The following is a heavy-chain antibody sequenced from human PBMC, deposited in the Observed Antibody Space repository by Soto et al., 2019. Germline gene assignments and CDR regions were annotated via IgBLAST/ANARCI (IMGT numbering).Heavy chain of an antibody. CDR2: IYYSGST. CDR3: ARRVTTEHLGLYYYYYAMDF. D-gene: IGHD4-17*01. V-gene: IGHV4-59*01. CDR1: GGSISSYY. Sequence: PSETLSLTCTVSGGSISSYYWSWIRQPPGKGLEWIGYIYYSGSTNYNPSLKSRVTISVDTSKNQFSLKLSSVTAADTAVYYCARRVTTEHLGLYYYYYAMDFWCQGTKVSVSS. J-gene: IGHJ6*02.